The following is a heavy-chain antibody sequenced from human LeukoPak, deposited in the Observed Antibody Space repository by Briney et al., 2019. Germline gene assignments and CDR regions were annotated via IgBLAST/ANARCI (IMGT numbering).Heavy chain of an antibody. CDR1: GGSFSGYY. J-gene: IGHJ5*02. CDR2: INHSGST. CDR3: ARDDRMGEA. Sequence: SETLSLTCAVYGGSFSGYYGSWIRQPPGKGLEWIGEINHSGSTNYNPSLKSRVTISVDTSKNQFSLKLSSVTAADTAVYYCARDDRMGEAWGQGTLVTVSS. V-gene: IGHV4-34*01. D-gene: IGHD3-9*01.